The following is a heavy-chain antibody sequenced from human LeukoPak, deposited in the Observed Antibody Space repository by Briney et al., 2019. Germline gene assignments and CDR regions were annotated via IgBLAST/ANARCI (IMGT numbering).Heavy chain of an antibody. J-gene: IGHJ5*02. V-gene: IGHV1-18*01. D-gene: IGHD6-13*01. CDR2: ISAYNGNT. Sequence: GASVKVSCKASGYTFTSYGISWVRQAPGQGLEWMGWISAYNGNTNYAQKLQGRVTMTTDTSTSTAYMELRSLRSDDTAVYYCARYYPGIAAAGDNWFDPWGQGTLVTVSS. CDR3: ARYYPGIAAAGDNWFDP. CDR1: GYTFTSYG.